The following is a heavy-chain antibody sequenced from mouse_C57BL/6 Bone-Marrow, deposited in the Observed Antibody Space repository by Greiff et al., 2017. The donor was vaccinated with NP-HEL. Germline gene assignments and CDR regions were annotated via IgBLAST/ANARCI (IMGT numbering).Heavy chain of an antibody. D-gene: IGHD2-1*01. J-gene: IGHJ3*01. V-gene: IGHV1-80*01. CDR3: ARCDGNPAWFAY. Sequence: QVQLQQSGAELVKPGASVKISCKASGYAFSSYWMNWVKQRPGKGLEWIGQIYPGDGDTNYNGKFKGKATLTADKSSSTAYLQLSSLTSEDSAVYFCARCDGNPAWFAYWGQGTLVTVSA. CDR2: IYPGDGDT. CDR1: GYAFSSYW.